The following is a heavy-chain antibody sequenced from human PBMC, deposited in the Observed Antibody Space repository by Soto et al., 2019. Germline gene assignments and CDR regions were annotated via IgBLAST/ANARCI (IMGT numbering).Heavy chain of an antibody. CDR1: GFSFSNYW. V-gene: IGHV3-7*01. D-gene: IGHD2-2*03. J-gene: IGHJ3*02. CDR2: IKYDGSVR. CDR3: ARLRGFFQDGYWNDALDI. Sequence: QLVESGGALVQPGGSLRLSCAASGFSFSNYWMTWVRQAPGKGLEWVAKIKYDGSVRSYVDSVKGRFTISRDNAKNSLYLQMSSLRAEDSAVYYCARLRGFFQDGYWNDALDIWGQGTTVAVSS.